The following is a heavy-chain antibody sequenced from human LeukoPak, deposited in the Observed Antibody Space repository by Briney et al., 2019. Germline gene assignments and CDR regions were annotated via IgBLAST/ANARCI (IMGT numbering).Heavy chain of an antibody. CDR1: GFTFSSYA. CDR2: ISSYGGST. CDR3: ARETYSSGNFHY. V-gene: IGHV3-64*01. J-gene: IGHJ4*02. Sequence: GGSLRLSCAASGFTFSSYAMHWVRQAPGRGLEYVSAISSYGGSTYYAHSVQGRFTIARDNSKNTLYLQMGSLRAEDMAVYYCARETYSSGNFHYWGQETLVSV. D-gene: IGHD6-19*01.